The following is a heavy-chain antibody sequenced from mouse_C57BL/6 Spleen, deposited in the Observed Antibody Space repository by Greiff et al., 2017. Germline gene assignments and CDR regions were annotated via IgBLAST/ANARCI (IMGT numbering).Heavy chain of an antibody. V-gene: IGHV1-54*01. CDR1: GYAFTNYL. Sequence: VQLQQSGAELVRPGTSVKVSCKASGYAFTNYLIAWVKQRPGQGLEWIGVINPGSGGTNYNEKFKGKATLTADKSSSTAYMQLSSLTSEDSAVCFCARGMSNYWYFDVWGTGTTVTVSS. CDR3: ARGMSNYWYFDV. CDR2: INPGSGGT. D-gene: IGHD2-5*01. J-gene: IGHJ1*03.